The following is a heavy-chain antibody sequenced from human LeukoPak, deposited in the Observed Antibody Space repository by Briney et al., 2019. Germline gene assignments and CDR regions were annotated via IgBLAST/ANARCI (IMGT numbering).Heavy chain of an antibody. CDR1: GYTFTGYY. V-gene: IGHV1-2*02. CDR2: INPNSGGT. CDR3: ARDKYYDSSGRWADFDY. J-gene: IGHJ4*02. Sequence: ASVKVSCKASGYTFTGYYMHWVRQAPGQGLEWMGWINPNSGGTNYAQKFQGRVTMTRDTSISTAYMELSRLRSDDTAVYYCARDKYYDSSGRWADFDYWGQGTLVTVSS. D-gene: IGHD3-22*01.